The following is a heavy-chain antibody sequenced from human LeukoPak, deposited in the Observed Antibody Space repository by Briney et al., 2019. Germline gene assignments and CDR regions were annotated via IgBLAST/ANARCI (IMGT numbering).Heavy chain of an antibody. D-gene: IGHD4-17*01. Sequence: GGSLRLSCAASGFTFSSYAMSWVHQAPGKGLEWVSAISGSGGSTYYADSVKGWFTISRDNSKNTLYLQMNSLRAEDTAVYYCAKDLATVTPRGDFDYWGQGTLVAVSS. J-gene: IGHJ4*02. V-gene: IGHV3-23*01. CDR3: AKDLATVTPRGDFDY. CDR1: GFTFSSYA. CDR2: ISGSGGST.